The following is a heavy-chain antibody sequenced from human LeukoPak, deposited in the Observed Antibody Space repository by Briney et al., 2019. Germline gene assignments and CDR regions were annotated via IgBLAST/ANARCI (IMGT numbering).Heavy chain of an antibody. Sequence: SETLSLTCAVSGGSISSSNWWSWVRQPPGKGLEWIGEIYHSGSTNYNPSLKSRVTISVDKSKNQFSLKLSSVTAADTAVYYCARRDYYDSSGYYGSFDYWGQGTLVTVSS. CDR3: ARRDYYDSSGYYGSFDY. CDR2: IYHSGST. D-gene: IGHD3-22*01. CDR1: GGSISSSNW. V-gene: IGHV4-4*02. J-gene: IGHJ4*02.